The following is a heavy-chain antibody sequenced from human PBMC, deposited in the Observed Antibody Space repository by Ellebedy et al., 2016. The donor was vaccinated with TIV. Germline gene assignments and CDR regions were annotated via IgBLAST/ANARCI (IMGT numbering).Heavy chain of an antibody. CDR3: AKAYGVQFDF. V-gene: IGHV3-23*01. CDR1: GFTLRRYA. D-gene: IGHD4-17*01. CDR2: TGDDT. Sequence: GGSLRLSXAASGFTLRRYAMSWVRQAPGKGLEWVASTGDDTFYADSVKARFTISRDNSKNTLFLQMILLRAEDTAVYYFAKAYGVQFDFWGQGTLITVSS. J-gene: IGHJ4*02.